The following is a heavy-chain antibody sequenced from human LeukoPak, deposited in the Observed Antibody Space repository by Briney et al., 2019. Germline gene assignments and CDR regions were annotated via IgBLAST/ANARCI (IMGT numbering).Heavy chain of an antibody. J-gene: IGHJ4*02. CDR2: IYYSGST. CDR1: GGSISSYY. D-gene: IGHD2-2*01. V-gene: IGHV4-39*07. CDR3: AKGYCRGNSCYDDRGAFDY. Sequence: ASETLSLTCTVSGGSISSYYWGWIRQPPGKGLEWIGSIYYSGSTYYNPSLKSRVTISVDTSKNQFSLKLSSVTAADTAVYYCAKGYCRGNSCYDDRGAFDYWGQGTLVTVSS.